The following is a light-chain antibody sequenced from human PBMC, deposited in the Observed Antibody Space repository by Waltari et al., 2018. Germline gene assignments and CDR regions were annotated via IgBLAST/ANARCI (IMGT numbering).Light chain of an antibody. J-gene: IGKJ3*01. CDR2: GAS. Sequence: DIQMTQSPSSLSASVGDKVTITCRASQGISSWLAWYQQKPGKAPKLLIYGASSLQGGVPSRFSGSGSGTDYTLIISSLQPEDFATYYCQQGFNTPFTFGPGTKLDIK. CDR1: QGISSW. CDR3: QQGFNTPFT. V-gene: IGKV1-12*01.